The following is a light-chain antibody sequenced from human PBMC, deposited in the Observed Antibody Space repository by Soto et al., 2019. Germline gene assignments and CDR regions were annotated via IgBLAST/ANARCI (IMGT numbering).Light chain of an antibody. CDR3: QQRRNWPLT. V-gene: IGKV3-11*01. CDR2: DAS. J-gene: IGKJ4*01. CDR1: QSVSSY. Sequence: ESVLTQSPATLSLSPGERATLSCRASQSVSSYLAWYQQKPGQAPRLLIHDASNRATGIPARFSGSGSGTDFTLTISSLQPKDFAVYYCQQRRNWPLTFGGGTKVDIK.